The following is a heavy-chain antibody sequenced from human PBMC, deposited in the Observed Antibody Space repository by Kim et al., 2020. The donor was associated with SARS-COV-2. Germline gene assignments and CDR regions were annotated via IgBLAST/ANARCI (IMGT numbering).Heavy chain of an antibody. J-gene: IGHJ1*01. D-gene: IGHD3-22*01. Sequence: AKSRYTTSRDNAKNTLYLQMNSLRAEDTAVYYCARGWYYDSSGYYYDFQHWGQGTLVTVSS. V-gene: IGHV3-21*01. CDR3: ARGWYYDSSGYYYDFQH.